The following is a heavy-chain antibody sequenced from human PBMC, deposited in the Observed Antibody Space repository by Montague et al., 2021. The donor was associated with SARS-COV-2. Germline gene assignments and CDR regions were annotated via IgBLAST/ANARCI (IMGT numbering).Heavy chain of an antibody. D-gene: IGHD6-6*01. Sequence: SETLSLTCTVSGASVASGNFYWSWIRQPPGKGLEWIGYMYYTGPTNYNPSLDSRVTMPVDPSKNQFSLTLTSVTAADTAVYYCARSRANVPSRPGFDYWGQGALVTVSS. V-gene: IGHV4-61*01. CDR3: ARSRANVPSRPGFDY. J-gene: IGHJ4*02. CDR1: GASVASGNFY. CDR2: MYYTGPT.